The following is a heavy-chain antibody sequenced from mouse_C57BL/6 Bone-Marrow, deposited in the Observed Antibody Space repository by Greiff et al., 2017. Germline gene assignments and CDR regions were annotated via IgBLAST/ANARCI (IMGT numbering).Heavy chain of an antibody. V-gene: IGHV14-4*01. J-gene: IGHJ2*01. D-gene: IGHD1-1*01. CDR2: IDPENGDT. CDR1: GFNIKDDY. CDR3: TTGGSSYY. Sequence: VQLQQSGAELVRPGASVKLSCTASGFNIKDDYMHWVKQRPEQGLEWIGWIDPENGDTEYASKFQGKATITADTSSNTDYLQLSSLTSEDTAVYYCTTGGSSYYWGQGTTLTVSA.